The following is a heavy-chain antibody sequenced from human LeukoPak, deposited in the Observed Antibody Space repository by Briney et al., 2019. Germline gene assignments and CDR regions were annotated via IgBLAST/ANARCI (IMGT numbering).Heavy chain of an antibody. J-gene: IGHJ4*02. V-gene: IGHV3-23*01. CDR2: ISGSGGST. CDR3: AKDSKVFFWSGYYPY. CDR1: GFTFSSYA. Sequence: PGGSLRLSCAASGFTFSSYAMSWVRQAPGKGLEWVSAISGSGGSTYYADSVKGRFTISRDNSKNTLYLQMNSLRAEDTAVYYCAKDSKVFFWSGYYPYWGQETLVTVSS. D-gene: IGHD3-3*01.